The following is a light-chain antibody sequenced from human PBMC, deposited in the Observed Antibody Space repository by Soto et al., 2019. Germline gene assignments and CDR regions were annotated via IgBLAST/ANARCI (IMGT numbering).Light chain of an antibody. V-gene: IGKV3-20*01. Sequence: EIVLTQSPCTLSLSPGERATLSCRASQSINNRYLAWYQQKPGQAPRLLIYGASSRATGIPDRFIGSGSGTAFTLTISRLEPEDFAVYYCQQFGSSPGFTFGPGTKVDIK. J-gene: IGKJ3*01. CDR2: GAS. CDR1: QSINNRY. CDR3: QQFGSSPGFT.